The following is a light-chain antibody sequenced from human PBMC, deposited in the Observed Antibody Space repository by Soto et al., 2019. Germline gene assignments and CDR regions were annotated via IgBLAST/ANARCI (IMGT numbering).Light chain of an antibody. CDR2: GAS. Sequence: EIVLTQSPGTLSLSPGERATLSCRASQSVSNTYLAWYQQRPGQAPRLLIYGASSRATGIPDRFSGSGSGTDFTLTISRLEPEDFAVYYCQQYSSSRTFGQGTKVDNK. J-gene: IGKJ1*01. CDR3: QQYSSSRT. V-gene: IGKV3-20*01. CDR1: QSVSNTY.